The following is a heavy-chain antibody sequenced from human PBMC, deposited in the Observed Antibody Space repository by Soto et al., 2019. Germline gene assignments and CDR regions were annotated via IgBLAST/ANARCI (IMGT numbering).Heavy chain of an antibody. J-gene: IGHJ4*02. Sequence: EVQLVESGGGLVKPGGSLRLSCAASGFTFSSYSMNWVRQAPGQRLEWVSSISSSRSYIYYADSVKGRFTISRDFVKNSLYLQMSMLRAEDTAVYYFATESGLRFLEWLFSYWGQGTLVTVSS. CDR1: GFTFSSYS. CDR3: ATESGLRFLEWLFSY. CDR2: ISSSRSYI. V-gene: IGHV3-21*01. D-gene: IGHD3-3*01.